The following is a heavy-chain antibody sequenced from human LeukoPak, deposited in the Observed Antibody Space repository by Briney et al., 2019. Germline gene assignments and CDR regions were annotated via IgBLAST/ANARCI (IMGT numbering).Heavy chain of an antibody. J-gene: IGHJ5*02. CDR3: ARAKVAATLWFDP. Sequence: GGSLRLSCAASGFTFSSYSMNWVRQAPGKGLERVSYISSSSSTIYYADSVKGRFTISRDNAKNSLYLQMNSLRDEDTAVYYCARAKVAATLWFDPWDQGTLVTVSS. V-gene: IGHV3-48*02. D-gene: IGHD2-15*01. CDR1: GFTFSSYS. CDR2: ISSSSSTI.